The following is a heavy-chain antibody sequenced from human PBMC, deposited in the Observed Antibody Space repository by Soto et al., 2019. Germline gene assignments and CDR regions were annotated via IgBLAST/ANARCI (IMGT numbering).Heavy chain of an antibody. CDR3: AKDTLGGYSFWSGYYSDGLDV. CDR1: GFTFDSYA. V-gene: IGHV3-23*01. CDR2: ISGSADGT. Sequence: EVKLLESGGGLAQPGGSLRLSCVGSGFTFDSYAISWVRQAPGERLQWIAAISGSADGTDYAHSVRGRFTISGDNAKKTVHLQMDSLRVEDTAVYFCAKDTLGGYSFWSGYYSDGLDVWGQGTLVSVS. D-gene: IGHD3-3*01. J-gene: IGHJ3*01.